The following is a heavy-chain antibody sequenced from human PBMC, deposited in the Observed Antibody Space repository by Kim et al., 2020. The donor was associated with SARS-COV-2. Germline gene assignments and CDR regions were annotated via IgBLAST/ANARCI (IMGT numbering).Heavy chain of an antibody. J-gene: IGHJ3*02. D-gene: IGHD6-13*01. Sequence: GGSLRLSCAASGFTFNNYSMNWVRQAPGKGLEWVSVISGGGGGTHYADSVKGRFTISRDNSKNSLYLQMKSLRIEDTGLYYCAKDAPYSSTWYDAFDIWGQGTMVTVSS. CDR2: ISGGGGGT. V-gene: IGHV3-43*02. CDR1: GFTFNNYS. CDR3: AKDAPYSSTWYDAFDI.